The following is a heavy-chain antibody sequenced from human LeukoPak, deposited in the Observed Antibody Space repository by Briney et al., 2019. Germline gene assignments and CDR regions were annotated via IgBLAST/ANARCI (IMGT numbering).Heavy chain of an antibody. CDR3: ARGVSSSGWGTFDD. J-gene: IGHJ4*02. D-gene: IGHD6-19*01. CDR1: GFTFSSYS. CDR2: IHSGGST. V-gene: IGHV3-53*01. Sequence: QSGGSLRLSCAASGFTFSSYSMNWVRQAPGKGPEWVSVIHSGGSTYYVDSVKGRFTISRDYSKNTLYLQMTSLRAEDTAVYYCARGVSSSGWGTFDDWGQGTLVTVSS.